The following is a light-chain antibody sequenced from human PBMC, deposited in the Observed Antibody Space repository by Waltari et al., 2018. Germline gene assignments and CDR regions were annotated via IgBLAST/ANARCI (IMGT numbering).Light chain of an antibody. CDR3: QQYDNLRLFT. CDR1: QSISSY. CDR2: AAS. Sequence: DIQMTQSPSSLSTSVGDIVTITCRASQSISSYLNWYQHKPGKAPKLLIYAASSLQSGVPSRFSGSGSGTDFTFTISSLQPEDIATYYCQQYDNLRLFTFGPGTKVDIK. J-gene: IGKJ3*01. V-gene: IGKV1-33*01.